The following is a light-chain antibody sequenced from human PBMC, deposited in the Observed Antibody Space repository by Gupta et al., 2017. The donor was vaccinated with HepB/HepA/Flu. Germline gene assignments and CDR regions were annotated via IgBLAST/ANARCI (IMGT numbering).Light chain of an antibody. Sequence: SALTQPASVSGSPGQSITISCTGTSSDVGSYNLVSWYQQHPGKAPKLMIYEVSKRPAGVATRFSGSKSGNTASLTISGRQAEDEADYYCCSDAGSSTVVFGGGTKLTVL. CDR3: CSDAGSSTVV. V-gene: IGLV2-23*02. J-gene: IGLJ3*02. CDR2: EVS. CDR1: SSDVGSYNL.